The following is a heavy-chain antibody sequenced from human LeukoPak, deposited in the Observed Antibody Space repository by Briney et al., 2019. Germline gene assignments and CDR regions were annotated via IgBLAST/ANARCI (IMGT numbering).Heavy chain of an antibody. V-gene: IGHV3-30-3*01. CDR1: GFTFSSYA. D-gene: IGHD1-26*01. CDR2: ISYDGSNK. CDR3: ATSYRGKYRAFDT. Sequence: GRSLRLSCAASGFTFSSYAMHWVRQAPGKGLEWVAVISYDGSNKYYADSVKGRFTISRDNSKNTLYLQMNSLRAEDTAVYYCATSYRGKYRAFDTWGQGTVVTVSS. J-gene: IGHJ3*02.